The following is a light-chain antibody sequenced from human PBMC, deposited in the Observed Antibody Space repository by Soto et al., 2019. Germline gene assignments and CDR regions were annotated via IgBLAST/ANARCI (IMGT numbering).Light chain of an antibody. CDR1: SGSIASNY. J-gene: IGLJ2*01. CDR2: EDN. V-gene: IGLV6-57*02. CDR3: QSYDSSSHVV. Sequence: NFMLTQPHSVSESAGKTVTISCTGSSGSIASNYVQWYQQRPGSAPTTVIYEDNQRPSGVPDRFSGSIDSSSNSASLTISGLKTEDESDYYCQSYDSSSHVVFGGGTKLTV.